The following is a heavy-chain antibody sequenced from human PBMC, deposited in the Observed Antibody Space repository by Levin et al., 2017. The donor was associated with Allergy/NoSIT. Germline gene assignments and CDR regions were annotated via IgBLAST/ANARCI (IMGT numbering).Heavy chain of an antibody. Sequence: PGESLKISCVASGFTFSSYGMHWLRQAPGKGLEWVAVISNDGSEKYYLGSVKGRFTISRDYSKNTLYLQMISLRIEDTGVYYCAKERGGRMGGTLYSPHFQHWGQGTLVTVSS. CDR1: GFTFSSYG. CDR2: ISNDGSEK. CDR3: AKERGGRMGGTLYSPHFQH. J-gene: IGHJ1*01. V-gene: IGHV3-30*18. D-gene: IGHD6-19*01.